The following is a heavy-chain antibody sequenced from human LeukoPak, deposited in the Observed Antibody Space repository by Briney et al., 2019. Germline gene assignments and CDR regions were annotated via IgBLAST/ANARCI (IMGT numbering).Heavy chain of an antibody. J-gene: IGHJ4*02. Sequence: PGGSLRLSCAASGFTFSSYAMHWVRQAPGKGLEYVSVISSNGGSTYYANSVKGRFTISRDNSKNTLYLQMGSLRAEDMAVYYCARGSFLLGYCSGGSCYSQNQNYDYWGQGTLVTVSS. V-gene: IGHV3-64*01. D-gene: IGHD2-15*01. CDR2: ISSNGGST. CDR1: GFTFSSYA. CDR3: ARGSFLLGYCSGGSCYSQNQNYDY.